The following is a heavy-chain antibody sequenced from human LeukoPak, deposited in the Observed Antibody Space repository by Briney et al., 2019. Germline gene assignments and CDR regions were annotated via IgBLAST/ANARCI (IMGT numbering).Heavy chain of an antibody. CDR3: AMSVRYLHYYGSGSYLDYYYHYGMDV. V-gene: IGHV1-69*13. CDR1: GGTFSSYA. J-gene: IGHJ6*02. D-gene: IGHD3-10*01. CDR2: IIPIFGTA. Sequence: GASVKVSCKASGGTFSSYAISWVRQAPGQGLEWMGGIIPIFGTANYAQKFQGRVTITADESTSTAYMKLSSLRSEHTAVYYCAMSVRYLHYYGSGSYLDYYYHYGMDVWGQGTTVTVSS.